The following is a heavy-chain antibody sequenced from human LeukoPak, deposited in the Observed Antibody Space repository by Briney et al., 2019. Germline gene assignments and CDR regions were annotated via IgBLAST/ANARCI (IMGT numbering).Heavy chain of an antibody. CDR3: ARSDRLIWFDN. Sequence: SETLSLTCTVSGGSISSYYWSWIRQPPGKGLEWIGYIYYSGSTNYNPSLKSRVTISVDTSKNQFSLKLSSVTAADTAVYYCARSDRLIWFDNWGQGQWSPSLQ. CDR2: IYYSGST. D-gene: IGHD3-10*01. CDR1: GGSISSYY. V-gene: IGHV4-59*01. J-gene: IGHJ3*02.